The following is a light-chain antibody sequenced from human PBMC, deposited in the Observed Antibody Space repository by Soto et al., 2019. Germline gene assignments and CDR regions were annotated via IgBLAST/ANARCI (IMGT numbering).Light chain of an antibody. CDR3: QQYNSYWT. J-gene: IGKJ1*01. CDR1: QDIGNY. Sequence: DIQMTQSPSTLSASVGDRVTITCQASQDIGNYLNWYQQRPGKAPKLLILDASSLESGVPSRFSGSGSGTEFTLTISSLQPDDFATYYCQQYNSYWTFGQGTKVDIK. V-gene: IGKV1-5*01. CDR2: DAS.